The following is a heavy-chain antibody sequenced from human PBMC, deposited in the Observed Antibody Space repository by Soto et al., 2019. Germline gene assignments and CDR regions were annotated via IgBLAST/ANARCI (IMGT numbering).Heavy chain of an antibody. CDR3: ARGRGATMIVVVSLDAFDI. D-gene: IGHD3-22*01. J-gene: IGHJ3*02. CDR1: GYTFTGYY. V-gene: IGHV1-2*04. Sequence: ASVKVSCKASGYTFTGYYMHWVRQAPGQGLEWMGWINPNSGGTNYAQKFQGWVTMTRDTSISTAYMELSRLRSDDTAVYYCARGRGATMIVVVSLDAFDIWGQGTMVTVSS. CDR2: INPNSGGT.